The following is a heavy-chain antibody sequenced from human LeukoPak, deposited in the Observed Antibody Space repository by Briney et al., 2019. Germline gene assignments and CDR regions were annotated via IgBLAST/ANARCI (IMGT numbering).Heavy chain of an antibody. CDR1: GGSIPRYY. CDR3: ARVRGDFETD. J-gene: IGHJ1*01. V-gene: IGHV4-59*01. Sequence: PSETLSLTCSVSGGSIPRYYWTWIRQPPGKGLEWIGYRYYSGSTTYNLSLKSRVTISVDTSKSQFSLKLISVTAADTAIYYCARVRGDFETDWGQGTLVTVSS. D-gene: IGHD3-16*01. CDR2: RYYSGST.